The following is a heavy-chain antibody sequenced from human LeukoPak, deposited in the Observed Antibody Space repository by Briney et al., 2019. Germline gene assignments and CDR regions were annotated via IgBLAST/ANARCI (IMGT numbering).Heavy chain of an antibody. Sequence: AGGSLRLSCAASGFTFSSYWMSWVRQAPGKGLEWVANIKQDGSEKYYVDSVKGRFTISRDNAKNSLYLQMNSLRAEDTAVYYCARGSDHSSGWLSLYYFDYWGQGTLVTVSS. V-gene: IGHV3-7*04. CDR2: IKQDGSEK. CDR3: ARGSDHSSGWLSLYYFDY. D-gene: IGHD6-19*01. J-gene: IGHJ4*02. CDR1: GFTFSSYW.